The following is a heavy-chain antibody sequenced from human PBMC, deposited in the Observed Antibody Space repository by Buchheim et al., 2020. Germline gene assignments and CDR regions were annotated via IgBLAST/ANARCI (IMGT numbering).Heavy chain of an antibody. D-gene: IGHD6-19*01. CDR1: GFTFRSSA. CDR3: AKAAQSGSGWRDH. CDR2: ISGSGVST. J-gene: IGHJ4*02. V-gene: IGHV3-23*01. Sequence: EVQLLESGGGLVQPGGSLRLSCAASGFTFRSSAMSWVRQAPGQGQAWVSRISGSGVSTYHADSVKGRSTISRDDSKNKLYFQMNSLRAEDTAVYYCAKAAQSGSGWRDHGGQGTL.